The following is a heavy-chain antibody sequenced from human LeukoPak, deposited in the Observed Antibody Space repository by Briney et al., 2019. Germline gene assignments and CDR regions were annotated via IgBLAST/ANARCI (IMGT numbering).Heavy chain of an antibody. D-gene: IGHD3-22*01. CDR1: GFTFSSYS. CDR2: ISSSSSYI. CDR3: ARATHFGWLLLRRRRYFDY. J-gene: IGHJ4*02. Sequence: GRSPTLSCAASGFTFSSYSMNSLRQAPGKGREWVSSISSSSSYIYYADSVQGRFTTSRDHPKTSLYLHTNSLRAQATAVYYCARATHFGWLLLRRRRYFDYWGQGTLVTVSS. V-gene: IGHV3-21*01.